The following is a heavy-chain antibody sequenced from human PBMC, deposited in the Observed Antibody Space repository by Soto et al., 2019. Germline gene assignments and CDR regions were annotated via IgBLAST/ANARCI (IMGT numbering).Heavy chain of an antibody. CDR2: TRNKVNSYTT. J-gene: IGHJ6*03. CDR1: GFTLSDHY. D-gene: IGHD3-3*01. V-gene: IGHV3-72*01. Sequence: GGSLRLSCAASGFTLSDHYMDWVRQAPGKGLEWVGRTRNKVNSYTTEYAASVKGRFTISRDDSKNSLYLQMNSLKTEDTAEYYCARIFAGYYYIDIWGKGTTVTVSS. CDR3: ARIFAGYYYIDI.